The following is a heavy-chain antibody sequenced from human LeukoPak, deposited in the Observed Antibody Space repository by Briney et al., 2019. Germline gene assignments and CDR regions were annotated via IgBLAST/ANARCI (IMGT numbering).Heavy chain of an antibody. Sequence: PGGSLRLSCAASGFTFSSYVMHWVRQAPGKGLEWVAVIGYDGSNKFYADSVKGRFTISRDNPKSTVFLQMNSLRAEDTAVYYCAKLGGSVNSGYGFDYWGQGTLVTVSS. D-gene: IGHD5-12*01. CDR1: GFTFSSYV. J-gene: IGHJ4*02. CDR3: AKLGGSVNSGYGFDY. CDR2: IGYDGSNK. V-gene: IGHV3-33*06.